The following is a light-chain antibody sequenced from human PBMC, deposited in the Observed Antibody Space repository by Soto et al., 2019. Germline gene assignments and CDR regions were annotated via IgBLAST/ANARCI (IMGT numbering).Light chain of an antibody. CDR3: SSYTSSSTYV. J-gene: IGLJ1*01. V-gene: IGLV2-14*01. Sequence: QSALTQPASVSRSPGQSITISCTGTSSDVGGYNYVSWYQQHPGNAPKLMIYDVSNRPSGVSNRFSGSKSGNTASLTISGLQAEDEADYYCSSYTSSSTYVFGTGTKLTVL. CDR2: DVS. CDR1: SSDVGGYNY.